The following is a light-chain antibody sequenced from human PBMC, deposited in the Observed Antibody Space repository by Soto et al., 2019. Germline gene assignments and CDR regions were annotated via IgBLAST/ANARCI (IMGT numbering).Light chain of an antibody. J-gene: IGKJ2*01. CDR3: QQYNDYVNS. CDR2: DAS. V-gene: IGKV1-5*01. Sequence: DLQMTQSPSTLSASVGDRVTISCRASQSISSWLAWYQQKPGMTPKLLIYDASRLESGVPSRFSGSRSGTEFTLTISSLQPDDFATYYCQQYNDYVNSFGQGTKLEMK. CDR1: QSISSW.